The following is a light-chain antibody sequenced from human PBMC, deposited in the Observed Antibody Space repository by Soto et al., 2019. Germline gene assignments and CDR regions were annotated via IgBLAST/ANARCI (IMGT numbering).Light chain of an antibody. V-gene: IGKV1-27*01. J-gene: IGKJ3*01. Sequence: DIQMTQSPSSLSASVGDRVTITCRASQGIGNYLAWYQQRPGKVPKLLIYAASTLQSGVPSRFSGSGSGTDFTLTISSLQPEDVATYYCQKYNRVPHTFGPGTKVDIK. CDR1: QGIGNY. CDR2: AAS. CDR3: QKYNRVPHT.